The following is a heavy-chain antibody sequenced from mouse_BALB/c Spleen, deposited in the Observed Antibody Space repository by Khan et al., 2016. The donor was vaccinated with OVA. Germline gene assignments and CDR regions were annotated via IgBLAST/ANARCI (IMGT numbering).Heavy chain of an antibody. CDR2: IDPENGNT. CDR3: ARDGYSPWFAY. Sequence: VQLKQSGAELVRPGALVELSCKASGFNIKDYYIHWVKQRPEQGLEWIGWIDPENGNTIYDPKFLGKASITADTSSNTAYLQLSSLTSEDTAVYYCARDGYSPWFAYWGQGTLVTVSA. CDR1: GFNIKDYY. V-gene: IGHV14-1*02. J-gene: IGHJ3*01. D-gene: IGHD2-3*01.